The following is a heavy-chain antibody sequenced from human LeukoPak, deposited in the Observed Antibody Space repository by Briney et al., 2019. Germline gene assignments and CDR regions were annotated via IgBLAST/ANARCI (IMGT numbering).Heavy chain of an antibody. J-gene: IGHJ4*02. CDR1: GFTVSSNY. CDR3: ARVYGYSSGWFDY. V-gene: IGHV3-53*01. D-gene: IGHD6-19*01. CDR2: IYSGGST. Sequence: GGSLRLSCAASGFTVSSNYMSWVRQAPGKGLEWVSVIYSGGSTYYADSVKGRFTISRDNSKNTLYLQMNSLRAEGTAVYYCARVYGYSSGWFDYWGQGTLVTVSS.